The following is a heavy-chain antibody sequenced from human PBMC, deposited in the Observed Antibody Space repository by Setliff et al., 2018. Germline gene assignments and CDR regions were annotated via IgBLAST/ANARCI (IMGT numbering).Heavy chain of an antibody. J-gene: IGHJ6*03. CDR1: GFTFSSHW. Sequence: PGGSLRLSCGASGFTFSSHWMTWVRQAPGKGLEWVANIKEDGGEKYYVDSVKGRFTISRDNAKNSLYLQMNSLRAEDTAVYYCAKDLGDDGHYYYYMDVWGKGTTVTVSS. CDR2: IKEDGGEK. D-gene: IGHD4-17*01. V-gene: IGHV3-7*03. CDR3: AKDLGDDGHYYYYMDV.